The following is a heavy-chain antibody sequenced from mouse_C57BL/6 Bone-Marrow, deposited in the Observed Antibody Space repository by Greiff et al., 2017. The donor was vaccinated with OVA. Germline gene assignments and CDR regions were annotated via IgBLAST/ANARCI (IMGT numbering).Heavy chain of an antibody. J-gene: IGHJ2*01. Sequence: EVNVVESGGDLVKPGGSLKLSCAASGFTFSSYGMSWVRQTPDKRLEWVATISSGGSYTYYPDSVKGRFTISRDNAKNTLYRKVSSLKSEDTAMYYCARHYYGSSYYWGQGTTLTVSS. D-gene: IGHD1-1*01. CDR3: ARHYYGSSYY. CDR2: ISSGGSYT. CDR1: GFTFSSYG. V-gene: IGHV5-6*01.